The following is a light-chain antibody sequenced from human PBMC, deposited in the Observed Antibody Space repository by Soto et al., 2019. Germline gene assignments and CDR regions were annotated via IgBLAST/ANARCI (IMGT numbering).Light chain of an antibody. CDR1: SSDVGGYNY. V-gene: IGLV2-11*01. CDR3: CSYAGTYTYV. J-gene: IGLJ1*01. Sequence: QSALTQPRSVSGSPRQSVTISCTGTSSDVGGYNYVSWYQQHPGKAPKLMIYDVRKRPSGVPDRFSGPKSGNTASLTISGLQAEDEADYYCCSYAGTYTYVFGTGTKLTVL. CDR2: DVR.